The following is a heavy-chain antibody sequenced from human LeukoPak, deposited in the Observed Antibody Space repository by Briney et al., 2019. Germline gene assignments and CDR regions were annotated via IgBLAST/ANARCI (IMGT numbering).Heavy chain of an antibody. D-gene: IGHD3-16*01. J-gene: IGHJ3*02. CDR2: IYYSGST. Sequence: SETPSLTCTVSGGSFSSGNCYWDWIRQPPGKGLEWIGGIYYSGSTYYNPSLKSRVTISVDTSKNQFSLKLSSVAAADTAVYYCARKVGGGGAFDIWGQGTMVTVSS. V-gene: IGHV4-39*05. CDR3: ARKVGGGGAFDI. CDR1: GGSFSSGNCY.